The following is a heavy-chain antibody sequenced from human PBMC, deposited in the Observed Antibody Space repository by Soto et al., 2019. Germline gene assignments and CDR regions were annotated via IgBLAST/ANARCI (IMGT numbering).Heavy chain of an antibody. CDR1: GFTFSSYS. Sequence: GGSLRLSCAASGFTFSSYSMNWVRQAPGKGLEWVSSISSSSSYIYYADSVKGRFTISRDNAKNSLYLQMNSQRAEDTAVYYCARDRVEDIVVVPAAMKADYYYYYGMDVWGQGTTVTVSS. V-gene: IGHV3-21*01. J-gene: IGHJ6*02. D-gene: IGHD2-2*01. CDR3: ARDRVEDIVVVPAAMKADYYYYYGMDV. CDR2: ISSSSSYI.